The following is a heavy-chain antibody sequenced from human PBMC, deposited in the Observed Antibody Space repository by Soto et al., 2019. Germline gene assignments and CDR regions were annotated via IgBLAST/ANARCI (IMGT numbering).Heavy chain of an antibody. D-gene: IGHD3-3*01. V-gene: IGHV3-23*01. CDR3: AKEERASYYDFWSGCSVDY. CDR2: ISGNGGST. J-gene: IGHJ4*02. Sequence: EVHLLESGGGLVQPGGSLRLSCAASGFTFSSYGMNWVRQAPGKGLEWVSSISGNGGSTYYADSVQGRFTISRDNSKSTLHLQMNSLRAEDTAVYYCAKEERASYYDFWSGCSVDYWGQGTLVTVSS. CDR1: GFTFSSYG.